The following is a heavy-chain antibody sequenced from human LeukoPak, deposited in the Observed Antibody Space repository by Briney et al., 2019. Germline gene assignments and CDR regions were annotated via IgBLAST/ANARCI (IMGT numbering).Heavy chain of an antibody. Sequence: XXXMXWVRQAPGKGLEWVCRIRNKANSYTTEYAASGKGRFTVSRDDSKNSLFLQMLSLKTEDTAMYYCTRASISSTPYYFDYWGQGALVTVSS. CDR1: XXX. V-gene: IGHV3-72*01. CDR3: TRASISSTPYYFDY. J-gene: IGHJ4*02. D-gene: IGHD5-12*01. CDR2: IRNKANSYTT.